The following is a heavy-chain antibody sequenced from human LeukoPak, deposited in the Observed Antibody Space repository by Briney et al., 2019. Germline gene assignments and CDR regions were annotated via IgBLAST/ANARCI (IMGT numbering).Heavy chain of an antibody. V-gene: IGHV4-30-4*07. CDR2: IYYSGTT. Sequence: SETLSLTCDVSGGSISGGGYSWSWIRQPPGKGLEWIGYIYYSGTTYYNPSLKSRVTISVHTSNQQLSLKLSSVTAADTAVYYCARVVRVRQLDHNYYYYYMDVWGKGTTVTVSS. D-gene: IGHD6-6*01. CDR3: ARVVRVRQLDHNYYYYYMDV. J-gene: IGHJ6*03. CDR1: GGSISGGGYS.